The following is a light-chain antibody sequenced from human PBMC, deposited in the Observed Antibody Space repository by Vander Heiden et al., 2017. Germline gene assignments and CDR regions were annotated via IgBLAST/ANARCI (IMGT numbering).Light chain of an antibody. CDR2: GTS. CDR3: QQYGASPVT. Sequence: EIVLTQSPDTLSLSPGERATLSCRASQHVNSNFLAWYQQKPGQAPRLLMSGTSTRATGVPDRFSGGGSGTDFTLTVNRLESEDCAVYFCQQYGASPVTFGQGTRLELK. V-gene: IGKV3-20*01. J-gene: IGKJ5*01. CDR1: QHVNSNF.